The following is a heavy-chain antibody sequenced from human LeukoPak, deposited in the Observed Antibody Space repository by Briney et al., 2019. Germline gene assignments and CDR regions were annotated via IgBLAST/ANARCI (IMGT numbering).Heavy chain of an antibody. D-gene: IGHD2-2*01. CDR1: GGSISSSY. V-gene: IGHV4-59*01. J-gene: IGHJ4*02. CDR2: IYYTGST. CDR3: ARELCSTPTCYFDY. Sequence: SETLSLTCTVSGGSISSSYWSWVRQPPGKGLEWIGYIYYTGSTNYNPSLQSRITISVDTSKNHFSLKLNSVTAADTAVYYCARELCSTPTCYFDYWGQGTRVTVSS.